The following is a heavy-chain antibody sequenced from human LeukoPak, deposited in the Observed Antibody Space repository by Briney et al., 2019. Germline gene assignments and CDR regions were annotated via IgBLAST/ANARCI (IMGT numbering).Heavy chain of an antibody. CDR2: MNPNSGNT. Sequence: ASVKVSCKASGYTFTSYDINWVRQATGQGLEWMGWMNPNSGNTGYARKFQGRVTMTRNTSISTAYMELSSLRSEDTAVYYCARTRYFDWLYQDYWGQGTLVTVSS. CDR3: ARTRYFDWLYQDY. D-gene: IGHD3-9*01. CDR1: GYTFTSYD. V-gene: IGHV1-8*01. J-gene: IGHJ4*02.